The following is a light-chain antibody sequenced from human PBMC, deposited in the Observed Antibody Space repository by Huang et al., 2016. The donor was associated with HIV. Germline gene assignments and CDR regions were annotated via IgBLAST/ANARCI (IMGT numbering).Light chain of an antibody. CDR2: DAS. CDR3: QQRGNWPPFT. J-gene: IGKJ3*01. CDR1: HDVNTY. Sequence: EILLTQSPATLSLSPGERATLSCRASHDVNTYLAWYQQKPGQAPRLLIYDASTRATVIPARFRGSGSGTDFTLTIDNLEPEDFAVYFCQQRGNWPPFTFGPGTKVDIK. V-gene: IGKV3-11*01.